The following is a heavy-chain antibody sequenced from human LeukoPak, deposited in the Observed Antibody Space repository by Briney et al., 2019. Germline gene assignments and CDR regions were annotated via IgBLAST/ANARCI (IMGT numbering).Heavy chain of an antibody. Sequence: PGGSLRLSCTASGFTFGDYAMSWVRQAPGEGLEWVSVIYSGGTTYYADSVKGRFTISRDNSKNTLYLQMNSLRAEDTAVYYCASPPYYYGSGTYGEWGQGTLVTVSS. D-gene: IGHD3-10*01. CDR3: ASPPYYYGSGTYGE. CDR1: GFTFGDYA. J-gene: IGHJ4*02. CDR2: IYSGGTT. V-gene: IGHV3-53*01.